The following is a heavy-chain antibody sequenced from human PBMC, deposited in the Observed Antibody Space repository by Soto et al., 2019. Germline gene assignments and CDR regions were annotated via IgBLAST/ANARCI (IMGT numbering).Heavy chain of an antibody. D-gene: IGHD4-4*01. CDR1: GGTFSSYA. V-gene: IGHV1-69*12. CDR2: IIPIFGTA. J-gene: IGHJ6*02. CDR3: ATHMTTVGYGYVMDV. Sequence: QVQLVQSGAEVKKPGSSVTVSCKASGGTFSSYAISWVRQAPGQGLEWMGGIIPIFGTADYAQKFQGRVTITADESTITAYMELSSLRSEDTAVYYCATHMTTVGYGYVMDVWGQGTTVTVSS.